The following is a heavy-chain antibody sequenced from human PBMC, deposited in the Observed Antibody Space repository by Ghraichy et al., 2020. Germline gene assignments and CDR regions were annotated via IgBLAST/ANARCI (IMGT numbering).Heavy chain of an antibody. Sequence: ASVKVSCKASGYTFTSYGISWVRQAPGQGLEWMGWISAYNGNTNYAQKLQGRVTMTTDTSTSTAYMELRSLRSDDTAVYYCARDYYENTVRSYGPLNPLGSWGQGTLVTVSS. CDR1: GYTFTSYG. CDR3: ARDYYENTVRSYGPLNPLGS. V-gene: IGHV1-18*01. D-gene: IGHD5-18*01. CDR2: ISAYNGNT. J-gene: IGHJ5*02.